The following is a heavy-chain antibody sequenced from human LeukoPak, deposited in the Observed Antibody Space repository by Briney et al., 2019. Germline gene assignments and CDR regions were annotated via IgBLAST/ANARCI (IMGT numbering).Heavy chain of an antibody. J-gene: IGHJ6*02. CDR3: ARNNGVDV. V-gene: IGHV3-7*03. CDR1: GFALSSHW. CDR2: VNRDGSET. Sequence: GGSLRLSCAASGFALSSHWMTWVRQVPGRGPEWVANVNRDGSETYYLDSVKGRFTISKDNAKNSLYLQMNSLRAEDTALYHCARNNGVDVWGQGTTVIVSS.